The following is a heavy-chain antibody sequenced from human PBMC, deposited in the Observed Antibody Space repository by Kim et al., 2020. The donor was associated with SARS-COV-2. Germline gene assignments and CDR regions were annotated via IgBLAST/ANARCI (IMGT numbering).Heavy chain of an antibody. Sequence: QKFQGRVTITRNTSASTAYMELSSLRSEDTAVYYCASSGSYYGYDGAFDIWGQGTMVTVSS. D-gene: IGHD1-26*01. CDR3: ASSGSYYGYDGAFDI. V-gene: IGHV1-3*01. J-gene: IGHJ3*02.